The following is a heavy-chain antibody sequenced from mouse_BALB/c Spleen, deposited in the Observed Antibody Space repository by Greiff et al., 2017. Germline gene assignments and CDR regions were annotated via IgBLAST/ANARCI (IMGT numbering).Heavy chain of an antibody. Sequence: EVKVVESGGGLVHPGGSLRLSCATSGFTFTDYYMSWVRQPPGKALEWLGFIRNKANGYTTEYSASVKGRFTISRDNYQSILYLQMNTLRAEDSATYYCARDGGYFDYWGQGTTLTVSS. CDR1: GFTFTDYY. CDR2: IRNKANGYTT. CDR3: ARDGGYFDY. V-gene: IGHV7-3*02. J-gene: IGHJ2*01.